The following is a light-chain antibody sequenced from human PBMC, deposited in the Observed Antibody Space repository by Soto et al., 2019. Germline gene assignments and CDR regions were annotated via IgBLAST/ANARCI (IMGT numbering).Light chain of an antibody. J-gene: IGKJ4*01. CDR1: ESVSRY. V-gene: IGKV3-11*01. CDR3: QQRSDWPST. CDR2: DAS. Sequence: EIVLTQSPATLSLSPGNRATLSCRASESVSRYLAWYPQKPGQAPRLLIYDASSRAAGIPARFSGSGSGTDFTLTITSLEPEDFAVCYCQQRSDWPSTFGGGTKVEIK.